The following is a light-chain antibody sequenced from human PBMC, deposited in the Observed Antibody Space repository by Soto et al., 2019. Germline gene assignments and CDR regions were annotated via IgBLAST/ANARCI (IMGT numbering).Light chain of an antibody. CDR2: DVS. CDR1: SSDVGGYNY. Sequence: QSALTQPASVSGSPGQSITISYTGTSSDVGGYNYVSWYQQHPGKAPKLMIYDVSDRPSGVSNRFSGSKSGNTASLTISGLQAEDEADYYCSSYTSSGTRVFGTGTKLTVL. V-gene: IGLV2-14*01. CDR3: SSYTSSGTRV. J-gene: IGLJ1*01.